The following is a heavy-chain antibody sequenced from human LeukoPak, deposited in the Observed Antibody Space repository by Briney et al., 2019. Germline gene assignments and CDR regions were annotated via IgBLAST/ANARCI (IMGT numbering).Heavy chain of an antibody. Sequence: RPGGSLRLSCAASGFTFDDYGISWVRQAPGKGLELVSGINWNGGSTGYADSVKGRFTISRDNANNSLYLQMNSLRAEDTALYYCARRRDSSSKTSYYMDVWGKGTTVTVSS. D-gene: IGHD6-6*01. CDR1: GFTFDDYG. CDR3: ARRRDSSSKTSYYMDV. V-gene: IGHV3-20*04. J-gene: IGHJ6*03. CDR2: INWNGGST.